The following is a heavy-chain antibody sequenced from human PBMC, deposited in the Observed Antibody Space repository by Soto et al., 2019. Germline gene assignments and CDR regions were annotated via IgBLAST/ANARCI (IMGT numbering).Heavy chain of an antibody. CDR3: ARSPRSSPYFDY. V-gene: IGHV5-51*01. Sequence: GESLKISCQCSGYTFSNFWIGWVRQLPGKGLEWIGIIYLGDHETGYSPSFHGKVTISADKSINTAYLQWNSLEASDTAFYFCARSPRSSPYFDYWGQGALVTVSS. D-gene: IGHD6-13*01. CDR1: GYTFSNFW. CDR2: IYLGDHET. J-gene: IGHJ4*02.